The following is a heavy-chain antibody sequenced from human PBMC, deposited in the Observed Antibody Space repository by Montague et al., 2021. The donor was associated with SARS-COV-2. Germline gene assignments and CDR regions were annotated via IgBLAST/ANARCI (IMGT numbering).Heavy chain of an antibody. D-gene: IGHD5-18*01. J-gene: IGHJ3*02. CDR3: ARGSHGPDAFDI. V-gene: IGHV4-59*01. Sequence: SETLSLTCTDSGGSISSYYWSWIRQPPGKGLEWIGYIYYRGSTNYNPSLKSQVTISLDTSKNQFSLKLNSVTAADTAVYYCARGSHGPDAFDIWGQGTMVTVSS. CDR1: GGSISSYY. CDR2: IYYRGST.